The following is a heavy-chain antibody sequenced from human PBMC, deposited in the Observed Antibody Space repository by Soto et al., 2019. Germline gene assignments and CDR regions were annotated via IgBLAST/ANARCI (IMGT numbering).Heavy chain of an antibody. J-gene: IGHJ5*02. CDR1: GYTFTSYY. V-gene: IGHV1-46*01. Sequence: ASVKVSCKASGYTFTSYYMHWVRQAPGQGLEWMGIINPSGGSTSYAQKFQGRVTMTRDTPTSTVYMELSSLRSEDTVVYYCARGLAWDWFDPWGQGTLVTVSS. CDR3: ARGLAWDWFDP. CDR2: INPSGGST. D-gene: IGHD2-21*01.